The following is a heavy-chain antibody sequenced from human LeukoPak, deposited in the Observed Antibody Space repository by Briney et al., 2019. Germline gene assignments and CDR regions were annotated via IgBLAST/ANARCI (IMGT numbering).Heavy chain of an antibody. CDR1: GGSISSYY. CDR3: ARGVVITNYYYYYGMDV. D-gene: IGHD3-22*01. CDR2: IYYSGIT. V-gene: IGHV4-59*01. J-gene: IGHJ6*02. Sequence: SETLSLTCTVSGGSISSYYWSWIRQPPGKGLEWIGYIYYSGITNYNPSLKSRVTISVDTSKNQFSLKLSSVTAADTAVYYCARGVVITNYYYYYGMDVWGQGTTVTVSS.